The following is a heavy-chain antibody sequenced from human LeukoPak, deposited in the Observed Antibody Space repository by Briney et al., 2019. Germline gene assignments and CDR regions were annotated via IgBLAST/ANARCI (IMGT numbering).Heavy chain of an antibody. CDR2: IYYSGST. V-gene: IGHV4-59*01. D-gene: IGHD6-19*01. Sequence: PSETLSLTCTVSGGSISSYYWSWIRQPPGKGLEWIGYIYYSGSTNYNPSLKSRVTISVDTSKNQFSLKLSSVTAADTAVYYCARDRYSSGGHEGVLAFDIWGQGTMVTGSS. CDR3: ARDRYSSGGHEGVLAFDI. CDR1: GGSISSYY. J-gene: IGHJ3*02.